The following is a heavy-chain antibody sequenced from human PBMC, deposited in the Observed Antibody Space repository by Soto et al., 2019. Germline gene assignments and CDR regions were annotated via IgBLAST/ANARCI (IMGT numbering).Heavy chain of an antibody. V-gene: IGHV1-69*12. CDR2: IIPIFGTA. D-gene: IGHD2-15*01. CDR3: ARESHYGSGGSCYFLPGIDY. Sequence: QVQLVQSGAEVKKPGSSVKVSCKASGGTFSSYAISWVRQAPGQGLEWLGGIIPIFGTANYAQKFQGRVTITADESTSTDNMEMSSLRSEDTAVYYCARESHYGSGGSCYFLPGIDYWGQGTLVTVSS. J-gene: IGHJ4*02. CDR1: GGTFSSYA.